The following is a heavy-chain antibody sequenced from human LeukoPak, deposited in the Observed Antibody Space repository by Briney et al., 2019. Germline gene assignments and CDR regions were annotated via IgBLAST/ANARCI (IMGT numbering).Heavy chain of an antibody. D-gene: IGHD6-13*01. J-gene: IGHJ3*02. V-gene: IGHV1-69*13. Sequence: GASVKVSCKASGGTFSSYAISWVRQAPVQGLEWMGGIIPIFGTANYAQKFQGRVTITADESTSTAYMELSSLRSEDTAVYYCARSRSSSWPNDAFEIWGQGTMVTVSS. CDR3: ARSRSSSWPNDAFEI. CDR1: GGTFSSYA. CDR2: IIPIFGTA.